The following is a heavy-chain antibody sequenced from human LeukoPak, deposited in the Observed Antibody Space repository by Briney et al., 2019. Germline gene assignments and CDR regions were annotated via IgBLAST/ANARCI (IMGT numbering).Heavy chain of an antibody. D-gene: IGHD5-18*01. CDR3: ARHGYIQFWLY. J-gene: IGHJ4*02. CDR2: IDSSGTT. Sequence: SETLSLTCTVSGASISRGTYYWGWIRQSLEKGLEWIGSIDSSGTTHYNSSLKSRIIISVDTSKNQVSLNLTSVTFADTAVYYCARHGYIQFWLYWGQGTQVIVSS. CDR1: GASISRGTYY. V-gene: IGHV4-39*01.